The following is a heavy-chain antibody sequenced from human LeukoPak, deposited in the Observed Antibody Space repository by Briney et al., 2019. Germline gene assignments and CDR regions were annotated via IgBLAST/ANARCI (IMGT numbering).Heavy chain of an antibody. D-gene: IGHD2-15*01. CDR3: AKEGYCSGGSCYSLDY. V-gene: IGHV3-30*18. Sequence: GRSLRLSCAASGFTFSGYGMHWVRQAPGKGLEWVAVISYDGSNKYYADSVKGRFTISRDNSKNTLYLQMNSLRAEDTAVYYCAKEGYCSGGSCYSLDYWGQGTLVTVSS. CDR1: GFTFSGYG. CDR2: ISYDGSNK. J-gene: IGHJ4*02.